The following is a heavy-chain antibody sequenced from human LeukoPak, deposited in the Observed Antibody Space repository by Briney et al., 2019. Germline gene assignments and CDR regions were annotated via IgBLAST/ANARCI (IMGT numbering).Heavy chain of an antibody. V-gene: IGHV3-23*01. CDR3: AKEGGNLYDFWSGLHFDY. CDR1: GFTFSSYA. D-gene: IGHD3-3*01. CDR2: ISGSGGST. Sequence: GGSLRLSCAASGFTFSSYAMSWVRQAPGKGLEWVSAISGSGGSTYYADSVKGRFTISRDNSKNTLYLQMNSLRAEDTAVYYCAKEGGNLYDFWSGLHFDYWGQGTLVTVSS. J-gene: IGHJ4*02.